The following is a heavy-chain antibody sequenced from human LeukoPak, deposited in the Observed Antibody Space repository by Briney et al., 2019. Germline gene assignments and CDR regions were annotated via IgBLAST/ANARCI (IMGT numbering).Heavy chain of an antibody. D-gene: IGHD6-13*01. V-gene: IGHV4-39*07. J-gene: IGHJ5*02. CDR3: ARHRIAALGMGGRDNWFDP. CDR2: MYDSRST. CDR1: GGSVSSSSYD. Sequence: NPSESLSLTCTVSGGSVSSSSYDWGWIRQPPGKGLEWSGSMYDSRSTYSYRSLNSRLSTSVRTSKNQFSPKLSSGTAADTAGHYCARHRIAALGMGGRDNWFDPGGQGTLVTVSS.